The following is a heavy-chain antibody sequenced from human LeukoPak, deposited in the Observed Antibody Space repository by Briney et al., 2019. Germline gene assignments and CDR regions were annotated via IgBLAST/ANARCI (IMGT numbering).Heavy chain of an antibody. D-gene: IGHD3-22*01. CDR3: AKAQSSGFYWYFDC. Sequence: PGGSLRLSCAASGFTFSSYALSWVHQAPGKGLEWVSAISGTGGNTYYADSVKGRFTISRDNSKNTLYLQMNSLRDEDTAVYYCAKAQSSGFYWYFDCWGHGTLVTVYS. CDR2: ISGTGGNT. CDR1: GFTFSSYA. J-gene: IGHJ4*01. V-gene: IGHV3-23*01.